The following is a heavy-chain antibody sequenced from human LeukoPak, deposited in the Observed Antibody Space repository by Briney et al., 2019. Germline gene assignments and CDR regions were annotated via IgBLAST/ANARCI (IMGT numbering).Heavy chain of an antibody. CDR1: GFTFSNYA. V-gene: IGHV3-23*01. CDR2: ITNSGSST. CDR3: ARGGYSYSEDAFDI. Sequence: GGSLRLSCAASGFTFSNYAMNWVRQAPGKGLEWVSTITNSGSSTYYADSVKGRFTISRDNSKNTLYLQMNSLRAEDTAVYYCARGGYSYSEDAFDIWGQGTMVTVSS. J-gene: IGHJ3*02. D-gene: IGHD5-18*01.